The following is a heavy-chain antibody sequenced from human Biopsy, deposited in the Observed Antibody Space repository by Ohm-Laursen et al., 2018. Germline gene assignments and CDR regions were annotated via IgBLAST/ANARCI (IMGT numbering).Heavy chain of an antibody. Sequence: ATVKISCKVSGYTFTNYGISWVRQAPGQGLEWMGWISPYNGDTDYAQKLQGRVTMTTDTSTSTAYMDLRSLRSDDTAVYYCVFASFDYWGQGTLVTVPS. CDR1: GYTFTNYG. J-gene: IGHJ4*02. V-gene: IGHV1-18*01. CDR2: ISPYNGDT. CDR3: VFASFDY.